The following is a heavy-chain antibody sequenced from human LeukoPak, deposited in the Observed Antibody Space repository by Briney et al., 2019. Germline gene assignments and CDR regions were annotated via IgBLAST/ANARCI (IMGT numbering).Heavy chain of an antibody. CDR2: IKQDGSEK. CDR1: GFTFSSYW. D-gene: IGHD3-16*01. V-gene: IGHV3-7*01. CDR3: ARDSRYDYVWGSDY. J-gene: IGHJ4*02. Sequence: PGGSLRLSCAASGFTFSSYWMSWVRQAPGKGLEWVANIKQDGSEKYYVDSVKGRLTISRDNAKNSLYLQMNSLRAEDTAVYYCARDSRYDYVWGSDYWGQGTLVTVSS.